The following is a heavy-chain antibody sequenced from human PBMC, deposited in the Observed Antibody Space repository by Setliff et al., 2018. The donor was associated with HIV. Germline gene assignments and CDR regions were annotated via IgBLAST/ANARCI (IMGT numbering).Heavy chain of an antibody. Sequence: SETLSLTCAVSGYSVSSGFHWAWIRQSPGTGLAWIGSIHHSGSTYYNPSLKSRVTISVDTSKNQFSLKVNSVTAADTAMYFCARESPDGLDYWGQGTLVTVSS. CDR3: ARESPDGLDY. CDR1: GYSVSSGFH. J-gene: IGHJ4*02. D-gene: IGHD2-8*01. V-gene: IGHV4-38-2*02. CDR2: IHHSGST.